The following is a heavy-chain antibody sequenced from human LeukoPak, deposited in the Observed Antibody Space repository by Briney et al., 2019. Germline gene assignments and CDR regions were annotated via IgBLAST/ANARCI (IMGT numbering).Heavy chain of an antibody. CDR3: ARERVVYYYYYGMDV. CDR1: GFTFSSYA. CDR2: ISYDGSNK. V-gene: IGHV3-30*04. Sequence: PGRSLRLSCAASGFTFSSYAMHWDRQAPGKGLEWVAVISYDGSNKYYADSVKGRFTISRDNSKNTLYLQMNSLRAEDTAVYYCARERVVYYYYYGMDVWGKGTTVTVSS. J-gene: IGHJ6*04.